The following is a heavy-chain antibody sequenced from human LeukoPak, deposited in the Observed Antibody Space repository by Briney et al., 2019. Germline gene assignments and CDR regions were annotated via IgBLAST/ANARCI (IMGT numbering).Heavy chain of an antibody. CDR2: ISAYNGNT. V-gene: IGHV1-18*01. J-gene: IGHJ4*02. Sequence: WASVKVSCKASGYTFTSYGISWVRQAPGQGLEWMGWISAYNGNTNYAQKLQGRVTMTTDTSTSTAYMELRSLRSDDTAVYYCARDPEAAAAGTTNADYWGQGTLVTVSS. CDR3: ARDPEAAAAGTTNADY. CDR1: GYTFTSYG. D-gene: IGHD6-13*01.